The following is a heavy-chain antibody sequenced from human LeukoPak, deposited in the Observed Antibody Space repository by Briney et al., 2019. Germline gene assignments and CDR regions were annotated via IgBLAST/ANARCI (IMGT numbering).Heavy chain of an antibody. CDR3: ARGDRNYYGSGRCIWFDP. V-gene: IGHV4-39*01. CDR1: GGSISSSSYY. CDR2: IYYSGST. J-gene: IGHJ5*02. Sequence: PSETLSLTCTVSGGSISSSSYYWGWLRQPPGKGLEWIGRIYYSGSTYYNPSLKSRVTISVDTSKNQFSLKLSSVTAADTAVYYCARGDRNYYGSGRCIWFDPWGQGTLVTVSS. D-gene: IGHD3-10*01.